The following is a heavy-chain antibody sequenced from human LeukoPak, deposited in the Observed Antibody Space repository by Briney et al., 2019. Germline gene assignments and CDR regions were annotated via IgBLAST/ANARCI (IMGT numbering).Heavy chain of an antibody. CDR2: INPNSGVT. CDR1: GYTFTDYY. Sequence: EASVKVSCKASGYTFTDYYMHWVRQAPGQGLEWMGWINPNSGVTMYAQNFQGRVTMTRDTSISTDYMELSRLRSDDTAVYYCARDLSPHDYGDVDYLPMGPQVDHLDYWGQGTLVTVSS. D-gene: IGHD4-17*01. J-gene: IGHJ4*02. CDR3: ARDLSPHDYGDVDYLPMGPQVDHLDY. V-gene: IGHV1-2*02.